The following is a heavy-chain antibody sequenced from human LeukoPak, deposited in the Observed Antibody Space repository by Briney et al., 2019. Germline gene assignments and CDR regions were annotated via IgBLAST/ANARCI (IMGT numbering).Heavy chain of an antibody. CDR1: GGSISSGDYY. J-gene: IGHJ5*02. Sequence: SQTLSLTCTVSGGSISSGDYYWSWIRQPPGKGLEWIGHIYTSGSTNYNPSLKSRVTMSVDTSKNQFSLKLTSVTAADTAVYYCARVGDSSGYYPPNWFDPWGQGTPVTVSS. V-gene: IGHV4-61*09. D-gene: IGHD3-22*01. CDR2: IYTSGST. CDR3: ARVGDSSGYYPPNWFDP.